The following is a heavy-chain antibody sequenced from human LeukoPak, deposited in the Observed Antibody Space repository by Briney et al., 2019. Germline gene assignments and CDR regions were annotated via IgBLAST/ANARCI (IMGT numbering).Heavy chain of an antibody. D-gene: IGHD6-13*01. V-gene: IGHV3-21*01. Sequence: GSLRLSCAASGFTFSSYSMNWVRQAPGKGLEWVSSISSSSSYIYYSDSVKGRFTISRDNAKNSLYLQMNSLRAEDTAVYYWARDGIAKQQLVVAWGQGTMAADSS. CDR1: GFTFSSYS. J-gene: IGHJ5*02. CDR3: ARDGIAKQQLVVA. CDR2: ISSSSSYI.